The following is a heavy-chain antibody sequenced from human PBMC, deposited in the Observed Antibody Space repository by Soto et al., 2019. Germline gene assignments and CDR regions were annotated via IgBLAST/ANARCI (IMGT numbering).Heavy chain of an antibody. CDR3: ARATYYYGSGSTP. CDR1: GGSFSGYY. V-gene: IGHV4-34*01. CDR2: INHSGST. J-gene: IGHJ4*02. D-gene: IGHD3-10*01. Sequence: LSLTCAVYGGSFSGYYWSWIRQPPGKGLEWIGEINHSGSTNYNPSLKSRVTISVDTSKNQFSLKLSSVTAADTAVYYCARATYYYGSGSTPWGQGTLVTVSS.